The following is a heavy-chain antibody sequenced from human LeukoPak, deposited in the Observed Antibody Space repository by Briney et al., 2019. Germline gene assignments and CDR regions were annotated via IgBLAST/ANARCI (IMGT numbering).Heavy chain of an antibody. V-gene: IGHV4-61*08. D-gene: IGHD4-17*01. CDR3: ARGYFLSTTVTTTAWFDP. J-gene: IGHJ5*02. CDR2: IYYSGST. Sequence: SETLSLTCTVSGGSISSSDYYWSRIRQPPGKGLEWIGYIYYSGSTNYNPSLKSRVTISVDTSKNQFSLKLSSVTAADTAVYYCARGYFLSTTVTTTAWFDPWGQGTLVTVSS. CDR1: GGSISSSDYY.